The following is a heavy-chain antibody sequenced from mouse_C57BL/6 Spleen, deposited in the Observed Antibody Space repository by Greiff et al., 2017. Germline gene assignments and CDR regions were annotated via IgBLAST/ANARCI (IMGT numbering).Heavy chain of an antibody. CDR2: INPNNGGT. Sequence: EVQLQQSGPELVKPGASVKLSCKASGYTFTDYYMNWVQQSHGKSLEWIGAINPNNGGTNYNQKFKGKATLTVDTSSSTAYMQRSSLTSEDSAVYYCARWTVVAFDYWGQGTTLTVAA. D-gene: IGHD1-1*01. J-gene: IGHJ2*01. CDR3: ARWTVVAFDY. V-gene: IGHV1-26*01. CDR1: GYTFTDYY.